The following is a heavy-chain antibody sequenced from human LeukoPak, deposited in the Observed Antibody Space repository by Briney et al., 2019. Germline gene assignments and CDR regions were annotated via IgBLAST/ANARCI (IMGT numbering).Heavy chain of an antibody. J-gene: IGHJ4*02. Sequence: GESLKISCKGSGYSFTSYWIVWVRQMPGKGLEYMGIIYPGDSDTTYSPSFQGQVTISADESISTAYLQWSSLKASDTAMYYCARSSSGYYSYWGQGTLVTVSS. V-gene: IGHV5-51*01. CDR1: GYSFTSYW. D-gene: IGHD3-22*01. CDR2: IYPGDSDT. CDR3: ARSSSGYYSY.